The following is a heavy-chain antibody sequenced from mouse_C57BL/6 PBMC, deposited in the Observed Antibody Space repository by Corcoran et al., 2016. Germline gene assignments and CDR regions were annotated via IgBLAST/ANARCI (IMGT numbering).Heavy chain of an antibody. CDR3: ARPYYGSSYVDY. D-gene: IGHD1-1*01. CDR1: GYTFTTYG. Sequence: QIQLVQSGPELKKPGETVKISCKASGYTFTTYGMSWVKQAPGKGLKWMGWINTYSGVPTYADDFKGRFAFSLETSTSTDYLQINNLKNEDTATYFCARPYYGSSYVDYWGQGTTLTVSS. J-gene: IGHJ2*01. CDR2: INTYSGVP. V-gene: IGHV9-3*01.